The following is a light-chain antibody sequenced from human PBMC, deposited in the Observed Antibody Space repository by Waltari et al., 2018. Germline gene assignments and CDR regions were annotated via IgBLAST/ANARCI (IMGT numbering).Light chain of an antibody. CDR2: DAS. Sequence: EIVLTQSPDTLSLSPGERATLSCRASQSGSGSYLAWYQQKPGQAPRHLISDASSRATDITDRVRGSGSGTDFTLTISRLEPEDFAVDYCQQYGTSPTWTFGQGTKVEIK. V-gene: IGKV3-20*01. CDR1: QSGSGSY. J-gene: IGKJ1*01. CDR3: QQYGTSPTWT.